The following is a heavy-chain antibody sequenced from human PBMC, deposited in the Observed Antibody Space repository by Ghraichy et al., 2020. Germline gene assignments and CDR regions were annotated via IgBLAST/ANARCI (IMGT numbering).Heavy chain of an antibody. CDR3: AMSMVRGVIIEAHYFDY. Sequence: GGSLRLSCAASGFTFSSYAMSWVRQAPGKGLEWVSSISGSGVSTYYADSVKGRFTISRDNSKNTLYLQMNSLRAEDTVVYYCAMSMVRGVIIEAHYFDYWGQGTLVTVSS. V-gene: IGHV3-23*01. CDR1: GFTFSSYA. CDR2: ISGSGVST. J-gene: IGHJ4*02. D-gene: IGHD3-10*01.